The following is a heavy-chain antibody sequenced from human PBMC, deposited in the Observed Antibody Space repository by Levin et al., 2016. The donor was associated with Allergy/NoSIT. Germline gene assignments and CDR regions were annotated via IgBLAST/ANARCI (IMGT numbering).Heavy chain of an antibody. Sequence: WIRQPPGKGLEWVAVISYDGSNKYYADSVKGRFTISRDNSKNTLYLQMNSLRAEDTAVYYCARAEFYTRRNVMDVWGQGTTVTVSS. V-gene: IGHV3-30-3*01. J-gene: IGHJ6*02. CDR2: ISYDGSNK. CDR3: ARAEFYTRRNVMDV. D-gene: IGHD3-10*01.